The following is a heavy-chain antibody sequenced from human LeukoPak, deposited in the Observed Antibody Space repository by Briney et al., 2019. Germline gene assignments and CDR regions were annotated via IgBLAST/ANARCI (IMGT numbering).Heavy chain of an antibody. CDR2: INSDGSIT. Sequence: PGGSLRLSCVASGFTFGSYWMHWVRQAPGKGLVWVSRINSDGSITNYADSVKGRFTISRDNSKNTLYLQMNSLRAEDTAVYYCARARIVAAGNDAFDIWGQGTMVTVSS. CDR3: ARARIVAAGNDAFDI. V-gene: IGHV3-74*01. CDR1: GFTFGSYW. J-gene: IGHJ3*02. D-gene: IGHD6-13*01.